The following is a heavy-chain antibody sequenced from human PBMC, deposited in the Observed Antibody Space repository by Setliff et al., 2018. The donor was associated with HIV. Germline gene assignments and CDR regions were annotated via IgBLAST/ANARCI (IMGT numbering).Heavy chain of an antibody. Sequence: SETLSLTCGISDYSITSGYYWGWIRQPPGKGLEWIGSIYRSGSTYDNPSLKSRVTISFDTSKNQFSLILTSMTAADTAVYYCATQGLTVPIPGGYFQHWGPGIQVTVSS. CDR1: DYSITSGYY. J-gene: IGHJ1*01. CDR2: IYRSGST. D-gene: IGHD2-21*02. V-gene: IGHV4-38-2*01. CDR3: ATQGLTVPIPGGYFQH.